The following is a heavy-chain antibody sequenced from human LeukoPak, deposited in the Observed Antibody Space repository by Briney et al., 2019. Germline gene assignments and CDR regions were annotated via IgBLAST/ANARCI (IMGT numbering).Heavy chain of an antibody. CDR1: GFTFSSYA. CDR2: ISGSGGST. V-gene: IGHV3-23*01. J-gene: IGHJ4*02. CDR3: AKSSLVVVTAGDY. Sequence: PGGSLRLSCAASGFTFSSYAMSWVRQAPGKGLEWVSAISGSGGSTYYADSVKGRFTISRDNSKNTLYLQMNSLRAEDTVVYYCAKSSLVVVTAGDYWGQGTLVTISS. D-gene: IGHD2-21*02.